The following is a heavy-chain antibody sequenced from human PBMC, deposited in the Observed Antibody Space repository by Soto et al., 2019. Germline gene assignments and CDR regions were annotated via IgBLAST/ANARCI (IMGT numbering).Heavy chain of an antibody. CDR1: GFTFSNYA. CDR3: ARPLLLFGTSDAFDI. D-gene: IGHD3-10*01. V-gene: IGHV3-30-3*01. J-gene: IGHJ3*02. Sequence: QVQLVESGGNVVQPGRSLRLSCVASGFTFSNYALHWVRQAPGKGLEWVALISYDGSDKYFADSVKGRFTISRDNSKNTLSLQLNSLRAEDTAIYYCARPLLLFGTSDAFDIWGQGTMVTVSS. CDR2: ISYDGSDK.